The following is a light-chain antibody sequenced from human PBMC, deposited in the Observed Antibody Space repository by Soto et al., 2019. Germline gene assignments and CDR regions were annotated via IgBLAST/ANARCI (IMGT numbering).Light chain of an antibody. CDR2: GAS. CDR1: QGVSSN. J-gene: IGKJ1*01. Sequence: EIIMTQSPATLSVSPGERATLSCSAGQGVSSNLAWGQQKSGQAPRLLSYGASRRATGFPARFSGSGSGTDFTLTIGSLQSEDFAVYYCQQYENWPWKCGQGTKVDI. V-gene: IGKV3-15*01. CDR3: QQYENWPWK.